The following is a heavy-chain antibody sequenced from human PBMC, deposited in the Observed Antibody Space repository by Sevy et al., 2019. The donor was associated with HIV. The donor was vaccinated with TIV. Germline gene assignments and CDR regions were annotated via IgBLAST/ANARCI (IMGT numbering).Heavy chain of an antibody. CDR2: IYYNGNA. V-gene: IGHV4-59*11. Sequence: SETLSLTCTVSGVSISTHSWSWIRQPPGKGLEYIGYIYYNGNANYNHSFQSRVTISGDTSMNQLSLKLTSVTAADTAVYYCARDMDNFYGMDVWGQGTTVTVSS. CDR3: ARDMDNFYGMDV. CDR1: GVSISTHS. J-gene: IGHJ6*02. D-gene: IGHD3-10*01.